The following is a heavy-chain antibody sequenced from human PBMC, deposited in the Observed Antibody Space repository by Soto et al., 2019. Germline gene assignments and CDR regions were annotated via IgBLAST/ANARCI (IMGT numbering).Heavy chain of an antibody. V-gene: IGHV3-9*01. D-gene: IGHD6-13*01. Sequence: EVQLVESGGGLVQPGRSLRLSCAASGFTFDDYAMHWVRQAPGKGLEWVSGISRNSGSIGYADSVKGRFTISRDNAKNSLYLQMNSLRAEDTALYYCAKDMGQQLLLNFFDYLGQGTLVTVSS. J-gene: IGHJ4*02. CDR3: AKDMGQQLLLNFFDY. CDR1: GFTFDDYA. CDR2: ISRNSGSI.